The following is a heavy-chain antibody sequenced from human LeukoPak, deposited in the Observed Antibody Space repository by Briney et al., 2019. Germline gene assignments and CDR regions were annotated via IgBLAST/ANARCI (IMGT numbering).Heavy chain of an antibody. CDR3: ARLRYCSSTSCQPDY. Sequence: GESLKISCKGSGYSFTCYWIGWVRQMPGKGLEWMGIIYPGDSDTRYSPSFQGQVTISADKSISTAYLQWSSLKASDTAMYYCARLRYCSSTSCQPDYWGQGTLVTVSS. CDR1: GYSFTCYW. V-gene: IGHV5-51*01. J-gene: IGHJ4*02. CDR2: IYPGDSDT. D-gene: IGHD2-2*01.